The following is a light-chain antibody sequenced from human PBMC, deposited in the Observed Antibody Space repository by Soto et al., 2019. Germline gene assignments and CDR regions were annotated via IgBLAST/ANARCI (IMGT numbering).Light chain of an antibody. CDR2: AAS. CDR1: QGISNF. Sequence: DIQMTQSPSSLSASVGDRVTITCRASQGISNFLAWYQQRPGQVPKLLIYAASTLQSGVPSRFSASGSGTDFTLTISSLQPEDVATYYCQRYNGASTFGQGTKVEIK. CDR3: QRYNGAST. J-gene: IGKJ1*01. V-gene: IGKV1-27*01.